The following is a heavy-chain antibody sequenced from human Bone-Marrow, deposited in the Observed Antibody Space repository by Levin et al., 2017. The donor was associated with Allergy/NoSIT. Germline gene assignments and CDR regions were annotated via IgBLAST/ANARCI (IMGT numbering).Heavy chain of an antibody. CDR1: GFTFSSYN. V-gene: IGHV3-48*02. CDR3: ARDNGVDWGIDFDY. CDR2: ISSSSSTI. Sequence: GESLKISCAASGFTFSSYNMNWVRQAPGKGLEWVSYISSSSSTIYYADSVKGRFTISRDNAKNSLYLQMNSLRDEDTAVYYCARDNGVDWGIDFDYWGQGTLVTVSS. J-gene: IGHJ4*02. D-gene: IGHD3/OR15-3a*01.